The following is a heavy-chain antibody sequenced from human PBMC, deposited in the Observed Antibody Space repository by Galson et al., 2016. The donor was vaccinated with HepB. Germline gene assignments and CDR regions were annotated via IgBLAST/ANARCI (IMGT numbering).Heavy chain of an antibody. CDR3: ARADSWLVTDDYYLTMDV. Sequence: SVKVSCKASGGTFSHSVFSWVRQAPGQGLEWMGGIIPIYGPANYAQKFQGRVTITADDSTRTAYMELRSLRSYDTAVYYCARADSWLVTDDYYLTMDVWGQGTTIIVSS. CDR1: GGTFSHSV. CDR2: IIPIYGPA. V-gene: IGHV1-69*13. J-gene: IGHJ6*02. D-gene: IGHD6-19*01.